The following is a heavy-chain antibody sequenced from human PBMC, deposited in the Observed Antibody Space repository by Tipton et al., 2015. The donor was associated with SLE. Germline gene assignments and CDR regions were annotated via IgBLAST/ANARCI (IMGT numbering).Heavy chain of an antibody. J-gene: IGHJ3*02. CDR1: GGSFSGYY. CDR3: ARLHILGYCSGGSCYSAAFDI. D-gene: IGHD2-15*01. CDR2: INHSGST. V-gene: IGHV4-34*01. Sequence: TLSLTCAVYGGSFSGYYWSWIRQPPGKGLEWIGEINHSGSTNYNPSLKSRVPISVDTSKNQFSLKLSSVTAADTAVYYCARLHILGYCSGGSCYSAAFDIWGQGTMVTVSS.